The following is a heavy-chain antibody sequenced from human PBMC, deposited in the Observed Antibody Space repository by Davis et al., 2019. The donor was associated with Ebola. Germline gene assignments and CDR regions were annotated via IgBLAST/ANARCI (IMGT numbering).Heavy chain of an antibody. D-gene: IGHD3-22*01. Sequence: MPSETLSLTCAVSGDSISSSSYHWGWIRQPPGKGLEWIGSLSSTGSTYFKPSLKRRVTISVDKSKNQFSLKLSSVTAADTAVYYCARDGYWAVNNWFDSWGQGTLVTVSS. CDR1: GDSISSSSYH. V-gene: IGHV4-39*07. CDR3: ARDGYWAVNNWFDS. CDR2: LSSTGST. J-gene: IGHJ5*01.